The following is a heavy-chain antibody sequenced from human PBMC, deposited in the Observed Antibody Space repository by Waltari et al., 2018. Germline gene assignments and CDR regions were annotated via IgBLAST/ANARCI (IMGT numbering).Heavy chain of an antibody. V-gene: IGHV1-69*08. CDR1: GGTFSSYA. J-gene: IGHJ5*02. CDR2: IIPIFGTA. D-gene: IGHD6-13*01. Sequence: QVQLVQSGAEVKKHGSSVKVSCKASGGTFSSYAISWVRQAPGQGLEWMGRIIPIFGTANNAQKFQVRVTITADNSTSTAYMELISLRSEDTAVYYCARDPTMIAEAFTPSNWFDPWGQGTLVTVSS. CDR3: ARDPTMIAEAFTPSNWFDP.